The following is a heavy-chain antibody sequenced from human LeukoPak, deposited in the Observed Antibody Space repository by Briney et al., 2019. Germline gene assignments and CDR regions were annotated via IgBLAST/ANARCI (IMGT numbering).Heavy chain of an antibody. J-gene: IGHJ4*02. CDR3: ASRGYSYGPFDC. Sequence: SETLSLTCAVYGGSFSGYYWSWIRQPPGKGLEWIGEINHSGSTNYNPSLKSRVTISVDTSKNQFSLKLSSVTAADTAVYYCASRGYSYGPFDCWGQGTLVTVSS. CDR2: INHSGST. CDR1: GGSFSGYY. D-gene: IGHD5-18*01. V-gene: IGHV4-34*01.